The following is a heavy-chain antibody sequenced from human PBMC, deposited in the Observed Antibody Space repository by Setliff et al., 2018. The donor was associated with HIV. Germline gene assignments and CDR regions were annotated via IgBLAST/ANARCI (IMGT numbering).Heavy chain of an antibody. Sequence: ASVKVSCKASGYTFSGDYMHWVRQAPGQGFEWMGWINPGSGATNYAQKFQGRVTMTTDTSTSTAYMQLRSLSSDDTAVYYCASGRGEYSSGWFRSALDIWGQGTMVTVSS. CDR1: GYTFSGDY. J-gene: IGHJ3*02. CDR3: ASGRGEYSSGWFRSALDI. D-gene: IGHD6-19*01. CDR2: INPGSGAT. V-gene: IGHV1-2*02.